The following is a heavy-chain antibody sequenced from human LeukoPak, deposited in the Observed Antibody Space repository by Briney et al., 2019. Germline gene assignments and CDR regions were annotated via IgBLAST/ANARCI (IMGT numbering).Heavy chain of an antibody. V-gene: IGHV4-59*01. J-gene: IGHJ6*03. CDR3: ARKRAYYYYMDV. CDR1: GGSISSYY. Sequence: SETLSLTCTVSGGSISSYYWSWIRQPPGKGLEWIGYIYYSGSTNYNPSLKSRVTISVDTSKNQFSLKLSSVTAADTAVYYCARKRAYYYYMDVWGKGTTVTVS. CDR2: IYYSGST.